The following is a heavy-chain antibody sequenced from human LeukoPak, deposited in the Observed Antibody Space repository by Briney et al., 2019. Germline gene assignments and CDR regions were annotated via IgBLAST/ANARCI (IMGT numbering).Heavy chain of an antibody. V-gene: IGHV3-9*01. J-gene: IGHJ4*02. D-gene: IGHD6-13*01. CDR2: ISWNSGSI. CDR1: GFTFDDYA. Sequence: GGSLRLSCAASGFTFDDYAMHWVRQAPGKGLEWVSGISWNSGSIGYADSVKGRFTISRDNAKNSLYLQMNSLRAEDTALYYCARAGAANFDYWGQGTLVTVSS. CDR3: ARAGAANFDY.